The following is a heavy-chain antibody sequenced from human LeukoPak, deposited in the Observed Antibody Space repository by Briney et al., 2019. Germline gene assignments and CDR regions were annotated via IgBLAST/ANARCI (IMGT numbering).Heavy chain of an antibody. D-gene: IGHD3-10*01. J-gene: IGHJ5*02. CDR2: IYYSGST. Sequence: PSETLSLTCTVSGGSISSYYWSWIRQPPGKGLEWMGYIYYSGSTNYKPSLKSRVTISVDTSKNQFSLKLNSVTAADTAVYYCARGGYYGSGNDFRFDTWGQGTLVTVSS. V-gene: IGHV4-59*01. CDR1: GGSISSYY. CDR3: ARGGYYGSGNDFRFDT.